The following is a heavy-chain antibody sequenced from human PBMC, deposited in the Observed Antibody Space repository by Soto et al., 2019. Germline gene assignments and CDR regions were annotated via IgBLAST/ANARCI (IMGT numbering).Heavy chain of an antibody. CDR3: AMGFEFGELSY. CDR2: IGGRADNT. D-gene: IGHD3-10*01. Sequence: EVQLLESGGGLGRPGGSLRLSCTTSGFPFSNFAMSWVRQAPGKGLEWVSTIGGRADNTYYVDPVKGRFTISRDMSNSTLFLQLNSLGGEDTAVYYCAMGFEFGELSYWGQRTPVSVSS. J-gene: IGHJ4*02. CDR1: GFPFSNFA. V-gene: IGHV3-23*01.